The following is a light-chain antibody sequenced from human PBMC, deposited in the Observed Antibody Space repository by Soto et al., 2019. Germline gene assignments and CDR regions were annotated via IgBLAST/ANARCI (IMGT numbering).Light chain of an antibody. CDR3: SSYTRSRTVV. Sequence: QSVLTQPGSVSGASGQSVPISFTGTHNEIGGYKYVSWFQQHPDKGPKLIIHDVSNLPSGVSNRFSGSKSDKTASLTISGLQSEDEADYYCSSYTRSRTVVFGGGTKVTVL. CDR2: DVS. V-gene: IGLV2-14*01. CDR1: HNEIGGYKY. J-gene: IGLJ2*01.